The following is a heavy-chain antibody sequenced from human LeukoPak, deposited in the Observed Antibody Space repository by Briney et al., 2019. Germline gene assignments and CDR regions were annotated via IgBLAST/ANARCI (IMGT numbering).Heavy chain of an antibody. Sequence: PSQTLSLTCTVSGVSISSGGYYWSWIRQHPGKGLEWIGYIYYSGSTYYNPSLKSRVTISVDTSKNQFSLKLSSVTAADTAVYYCARQGDVGLFDYWGQGTLVTVSS. CDR2: IYYSGST. J-gene: IGHJ4*02. D-gene: IGHD1-26*01. CDR3: ARQGDVGLFDY. CDR1: GVSISSGGYY. V-gene: IGHV4-31*03.